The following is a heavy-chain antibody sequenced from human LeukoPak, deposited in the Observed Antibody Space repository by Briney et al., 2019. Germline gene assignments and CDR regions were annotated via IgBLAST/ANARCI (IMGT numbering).Heavy chain of an antibody. D-gene: IGHD2-15*01. Sequence: PGGSLRLSRAASGFTFSSYWMHWVRQAPGKGLVWVSRINSDGSSTSYADSVKGRFTISRDNAKNTLYLQMNSLRAEDTAVYYCARDPKIDCSGGSCYPYNWFDPWGQGTLVTVSS. J-gene: IGHJ5*02. CDR2: INSDGSST. CDR3: ARDPKIDCSGGSCYPYNWFDP. CDR1: GFTFSSYW. V-gene: IGHV3-74*01.